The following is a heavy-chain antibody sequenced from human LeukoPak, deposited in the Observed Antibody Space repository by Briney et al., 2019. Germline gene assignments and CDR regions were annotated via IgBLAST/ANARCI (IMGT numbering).Heavy chain of an antibody. CDR1: GYTFTSYG. CDR2: ISAYNGNT. J-gene: IGHJ4*02. V-gene: IGHV1-18*01. CDR3: ARNSGYSYAKIIPGGY. Sequence: SVKVSCKASGYTFTSYGISWVRQAPGQGREWMGGISAYNGNTNYAQKLQGRVTITTDTSTSTAYMELRSLRSDDTAVYYCARNSGYSYAKIIPGGYWGQGTLVTVSS. D-gene: IGHD5-18*01.